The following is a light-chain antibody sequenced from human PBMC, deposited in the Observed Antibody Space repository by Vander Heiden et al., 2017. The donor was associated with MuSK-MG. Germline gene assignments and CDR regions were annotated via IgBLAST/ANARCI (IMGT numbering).Light chain of an antibody. Sequence: EILLTQSTATLSLSPGERATLSCRASQSVSSNFAGCQQKPCHAPPLLLYGAATSTTASPAKCSGSGCGTAYTPTISSRLSEDDSVEYYHQQNSSPPITFGQGTRLEIK. CDR3: HQQNSSPPIT. V-gene: IGKV3-15*01. CDR2: GAA. CDR1: QSVSSN. J-gene: IGKJ5*01.